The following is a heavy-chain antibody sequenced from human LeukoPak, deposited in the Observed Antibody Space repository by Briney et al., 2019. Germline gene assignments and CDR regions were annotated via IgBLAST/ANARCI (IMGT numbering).Heavy chain of an antibody. V-gene: IGHV1-24*01. CDR1: GYTLTELS. D-gene: IGHD3-10*01. CDR3: ATGPSYYNWFDP. CDR2: FDPEDGET. J-gene: IGHJ5*02. Sequence: GASVKVSCKVSGYTLTELSMHGVREAPGKGLEWRRGFDPEDGETIYAQKFQGRVTMTEDTSTDTAYMELSSLRSEDTAVYYCATGPSYYNWFDPWGQGTLVTVSS.